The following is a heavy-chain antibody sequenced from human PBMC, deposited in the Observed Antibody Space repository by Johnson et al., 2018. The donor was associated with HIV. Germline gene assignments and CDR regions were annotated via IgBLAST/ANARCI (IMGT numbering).Heavy chain of an antibody. D-gene: IGHD1-26*01. J-gene: IGHJ3*02. CDR1: GFTFSSYA. CDR3: TTMGGQWEQLGYAFDI. CDR2: IWYDGTNK. V-gene: IGHV3-33*08. Sequence: QVQLVESGGGVVQPGRSLRLSCAASGFTFSSYAMHWVRQAPGKGLEWVAVIWYDGTNKYYADSVKGRFTISRDNSKNTLYLQMNSLKTEDTGVYYCTTMGGQWEQLGYAFDIWGQGTMVTVSS.